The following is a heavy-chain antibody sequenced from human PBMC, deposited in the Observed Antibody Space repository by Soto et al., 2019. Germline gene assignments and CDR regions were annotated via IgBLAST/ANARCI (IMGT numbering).Heavy chain of an antibody. J-gene: IGHJ6*02. D-gene: IGHD3-22*01. CDR2: IIPIFDIT. CDR1: GGTFRSYS. CDR3: ARPDDGGYSSNHHNSYSLDV. Sequence: QVQLVQSGAEVKKPGSSVKVSCKASGGTFRSYSISWVRQAPGQGLEWMEGIIPIFDITNYAQKFQGRDTITADESTSTAYMELSSLGSDDTAVYYCARPDDGGYSSNHHNSYSLDVWDQGTTVNV. V-gene: IGHV1-69*01.